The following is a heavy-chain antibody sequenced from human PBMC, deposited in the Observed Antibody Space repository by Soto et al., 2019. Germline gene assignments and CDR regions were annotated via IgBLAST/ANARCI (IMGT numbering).Heavy chain of an antibody. CDR3: AKSLFVDFGVVSLYYYYYYMDV. CDR1: GFTFSSYG. Sequence: GGSLRLSCAASGFTFSSYGMHWVRQAPGKGLEWVAVISYDGSNKYYADSVKGRFTISRDNSKNTLYLQMNSLRAEDTAVYYCAKSLFVDFGVVSLYYYYYYMDVRGKGTTVTVSS. J-gene: IGHJ6*03. V-gene: IGHV3-30*18. CDR2: ISYDGSNK. D-gene: IGHD3-3*01.